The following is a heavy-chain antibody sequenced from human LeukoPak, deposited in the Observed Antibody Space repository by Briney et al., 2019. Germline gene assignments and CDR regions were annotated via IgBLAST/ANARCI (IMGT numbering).Heavy chain of an antibody. J-gene: IGHJ4*02. CDR3: ARGSSFGSGSHSFDY. D-gene: IGHD5-18*01. CDR1: GYSFTNYW. Sequence: KAGGSLKISCKGSGYSFTNYWIGWVRQMPGKGLEWMGIIYPGDSDTRYSPSFQGQVTISADKSISAAYLQWSSLKASDTAMYYCARGSSFGSGSHSFDYWGQGTLVTVSS. V-gene: IGHV5-51*01. CDR2: IYPGDSDT.